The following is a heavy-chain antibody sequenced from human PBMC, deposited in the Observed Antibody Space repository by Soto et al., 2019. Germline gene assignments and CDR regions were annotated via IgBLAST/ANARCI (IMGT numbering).Heavy chain of an antibody. D-gene: IGHD3-3*01. CDR1: GYTFTSYG. Sequence: ASVKVSCKASGYTFTSYGISWVRQAPGQGLEWMGWISAYNGNTNYAQKLQGRVTMTTDTSTSTAYMELRSLRSDDTAVYYCARGSQRYYDFWSGPSVKYYYYGMDVWGQGTTVTVSS. CDR2: ISAYNGNT. J-gene: IGHJ6*02. V-gene: IGHV1-18*04. CDR3: ARGSQRYYDFWSGPSVKYYYYGMDV.